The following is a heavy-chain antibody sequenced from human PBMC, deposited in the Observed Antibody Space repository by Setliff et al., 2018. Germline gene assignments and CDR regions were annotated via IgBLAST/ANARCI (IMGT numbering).Heavy chain of an antibody. CDR1: GGSISSYY. Sequence: SETLSLTCTVSGGSISSYYWSWILQPAGKGLEWIGHIYIGGSANYNPSLKSRVTMSIDTSKNQFSLKLNSVTAADMAVYYCAREQWLDPPGYYYMDVWAKGTTVTSP. D-gene: IGHD6-19*01. V-gene: IGHV4-4*07. J-gene: IGHJ6*03. CDR2: IYIGGSA. CDR3: AREQWLDPPGYYYMDV.